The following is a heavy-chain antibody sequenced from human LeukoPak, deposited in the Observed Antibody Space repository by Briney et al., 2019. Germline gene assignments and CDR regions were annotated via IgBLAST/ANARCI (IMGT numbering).Heavy chain of an antibody. CDR3: ARGMGAVDY. CDR2: ISGGGDAT. Sequence: GGSLRLSCAASDFSFITYAMSWVRQAPGKGLEWVSTISGGGDATYYADSVKGRFTISRDNSKNTLYLQMNSLRVEDTAVYYCARGMGAVDYWGQGTLVTVSS. CDR1: DFSFITYA. J-gene: IGHJ4*02. D-gene: IGHD1-26*01. V-gene: IGHV3-23*01.